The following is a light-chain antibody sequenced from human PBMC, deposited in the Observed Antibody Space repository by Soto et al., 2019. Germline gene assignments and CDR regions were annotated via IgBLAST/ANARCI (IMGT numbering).Light chain of an antibody. J-gene: IGLJ2*01. Sequence: QSALTQPASVSGSPGQSITISCTGTSSDVGGYNYVPWYQQHPGKAPKLMIYDVSNRPSGVSNRFSGSKSGNTASLSISGLQAEDEADYCCSSYTSSSTSVVFGGGTKLTVL. CDR1: SSDVGGYNY. CDR3: SSYTSSSTSVV. CDR2: DVS. V-gene: IGLV2-14*01.